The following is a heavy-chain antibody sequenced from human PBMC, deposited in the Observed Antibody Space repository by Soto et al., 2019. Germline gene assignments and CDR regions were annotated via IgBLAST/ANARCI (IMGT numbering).Heavy chain of an antibody. D-gene: IGHD3-3*01. CDR1: GFTFSSYA. V-gene: IGHV3-23*01. J-gene: IGHJ4*02. CDR3: AKEYYDFWRGSYYFDF. CDR2: ISNSGTGT. Sequence: EVQLLESGGGLVQPGGSLRLSCVASGFTFSSYAMSWVRQAPGKGLEWVSGISNSGTGTHYADSVKGRFAISRDTSKHTLYLKMNSLRAEDTATYFCAKEYYDFWRGSYYFDFWGQGTLVTVSS.